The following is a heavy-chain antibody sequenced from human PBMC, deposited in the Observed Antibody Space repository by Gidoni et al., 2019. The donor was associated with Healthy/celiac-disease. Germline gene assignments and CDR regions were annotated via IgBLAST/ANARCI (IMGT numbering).Heavy chain of an antibody. CDR3: ARGGSYTDYYYYGMDV. D-gene: IGHD1-26*01. J-gene: IGHJ6*02. CDR2: IYTSGST. CDR1: GGSISSGSYY. V-gene: IGHV4-61*02. Sequence: QVQLQESGPGLVKPSQTLSLTCTVSGGSISSGSYYWSWIRQPAGKGLEWIGRIYTSGSTNYNPSLKSRVTISVDTSKNQFSLKLSSVTAADTAVYYCARGGSYTDYYYYGMDVWGQGTTVTVSS.